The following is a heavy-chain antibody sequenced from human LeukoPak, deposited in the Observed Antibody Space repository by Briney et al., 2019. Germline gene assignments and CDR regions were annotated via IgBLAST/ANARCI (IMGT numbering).Heavy chain of an antibody. V-gene: IGHV1-2*02. CDR2: INPNSGGT. D-gene: IGHD3-10*01. CDR1: GYTFTGYY. CDR3: ARDVGDRWLYYYGSGTTFDY. Sequence: ASVKVSCKASGYTFTGYYMHWVRQAPGQGLEWMGWINPNSGGTNYAQKFQGRVTMTRDTSISTAYMELSRLRSDDTAVYYCARDVGDRWLYYYGSGTTFDYWGQGTLVTVSS. J-gene: IGHJ4*02.